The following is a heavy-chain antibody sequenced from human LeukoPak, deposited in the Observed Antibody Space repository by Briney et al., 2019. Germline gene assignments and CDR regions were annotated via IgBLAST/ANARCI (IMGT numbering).Heavy chain of an antibody. J-gene: IGHJ3*02. CDR1: GGSISSGDYY. D-gene: IGHD3-3*01. V-gene: IGHV4-30-4*08. CDR3: ARGGLNYDFWSGYYSAFDI. CDR2: IYYSGST. Sequence: SETLSLTCTVSGGSISSGDYYWSWIRQPPGKGLEWIGCIYYSGSTYYNPSLKSRVTISVDTSKNQFSLKLSSVTAADTAVYYCARGGLNYDFWSGYYSAFDIWGQGTMVTVSS.